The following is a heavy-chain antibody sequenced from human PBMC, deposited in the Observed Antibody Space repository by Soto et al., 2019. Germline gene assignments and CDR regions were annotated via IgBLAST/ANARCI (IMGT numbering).Heavy chain of an antibody. CDR1: GYSFTSYW. V-gene: IGHV5-51*01. Sequence: GESLKISCKGYGYSFTSYWIGWVRQMPGNGLEWMGIICPGDSDTRYSPSFQGQVTISADKSISTAYLQWSSLKASDTAMYYCARPNDFWSGSHAFDIWGQGTMVTVSS. J-gene: IGHJ3*02. CDR2: ICPGDSDT. D-gene: IGHD3-3*01. CDR3: ARPNDFWSGSHAFDI.